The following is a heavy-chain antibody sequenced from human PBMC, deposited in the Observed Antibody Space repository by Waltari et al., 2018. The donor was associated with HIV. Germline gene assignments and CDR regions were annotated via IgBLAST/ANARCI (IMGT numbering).Heavy chain of an antibody. J-gene: IGHJ4*02. D-gene: IGHD3-16*02. CDR3: ARGSWDYVWGSYQTIRYFDY. V-gene: IGHV1-69*01. CDR1: GGTFSSYA. CDR2: IIPSFGTA. Sequence: QVQLVQSGAEVKKPGSSVKVSCKASGGTFSSYALSWVRQAPGQGLAGMGGIIPSFGTANYAQKFQCRVTITADESTSTAYMELSSLRSEDTAVYYCARGSWDYVWGSYQTIRYFDYWGQGTLVTVSS.